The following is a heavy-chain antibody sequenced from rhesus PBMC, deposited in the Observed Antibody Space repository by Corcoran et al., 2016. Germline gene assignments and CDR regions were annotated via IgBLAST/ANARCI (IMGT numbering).Heavy chain of an antibody. CDR2: ISNGGGST. Sequence: EVQLVESGGGLVQPGGSLRLSCAASGFTFSSYGMSWVRQAPGKGLEWVSYISNGGGSTYYADSVKGRFTISRDNSKITLSLQMNSLRAEDTAVYYCAKIPSSANYYDSGYYTVDYWGQGVLVTVSS. D-gene: IGHD3-28*01. CDR1: GFTFSSYG. J-gene: IGHJ4*01. V-gene: IGHV3S5*01. CDR3: AKIPSSANYYDSGYYTVDY.